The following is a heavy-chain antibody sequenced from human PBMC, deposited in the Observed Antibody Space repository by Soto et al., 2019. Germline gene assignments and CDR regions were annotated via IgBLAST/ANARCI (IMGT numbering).Heavy chain of an antibody. CDR1: GFTFDDYA. CDR3: AKAVQYCTNGVCNGEYYFDY. CDR2: ISWNSGSI. J-gene: IGHJ4*02. V-gene: IGHV3-9*01. D-gene: IGHD2-8*01. Sequence: SLRLSCAASGFTFDDYAMHWVRQAPGKGLEWVSGISWNSGSIGYADSVKGRFTISRDNAKNSLYLQMNSLRAEDTALYYCAKAVQYCTNGVCNGEYYFDYWGQGTLVTVSS.